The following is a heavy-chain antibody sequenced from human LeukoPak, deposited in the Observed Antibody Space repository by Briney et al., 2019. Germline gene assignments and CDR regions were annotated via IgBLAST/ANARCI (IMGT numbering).Heavy chain of an antibody. CDR3: ARAAGVSNFDI. Sequence: SETLSLTCTVSGGSISTSNYYWGWIRQPPGKGLEWIGNIFYSGSTYYSPSLKSRVTISLDTSRNQFSLKLNSVTAADTAVYYCARAAGVSNFDIWGQGTMVTVSS. D-gene: IGHD2/OR15-2a*01. CDR1: GGSISTSNYY. CDR2: IFYSGST. J-gene: IGHJ3*02. V-gene: IGHV4-39*07.